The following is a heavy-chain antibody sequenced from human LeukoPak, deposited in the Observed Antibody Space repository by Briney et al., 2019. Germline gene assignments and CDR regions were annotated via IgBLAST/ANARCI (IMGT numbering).Heavy chain of an antibody. Sequence: SETLSLTCTVSGGSISSHHWSWIRQPPGKGREWIGYIYYSGSTNYNPSLKSRVTISVDTSKNQFSLKLSSVTAADTAVYYCARHLDIAAAGTFDYWGQGTLVTVSS. CDR1: GGSISSHH. CDR2: IYYSGST. J-gene: IGHJ4*02. D-gene: IGHD6-13*01. V-gene: IGHV4-59*08. CDR3: ARHLDIAAAGTFDY.